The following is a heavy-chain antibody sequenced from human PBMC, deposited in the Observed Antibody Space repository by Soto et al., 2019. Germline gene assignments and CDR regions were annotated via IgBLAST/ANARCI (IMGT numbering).Heavy chain of an antibody. Sequence: PSVTLSLTCPVSGGSITISYGSWSRQPPGKGLEWIAYVYYSGTTNYNPSLESRVTILIDTSKNQFSLRLTSVTAADTAVYYCARSVMQQWLVHDAFDIWGQGTLVTVSS. CDR2: VYYSGTT. J-gene: IGHJ3*02. CDR3: ARSVMQQWLVHDAFDI. V-gene: IGHV4-59*01. CDR1: GGSITISY. D-gene: IGHD6-19*01.